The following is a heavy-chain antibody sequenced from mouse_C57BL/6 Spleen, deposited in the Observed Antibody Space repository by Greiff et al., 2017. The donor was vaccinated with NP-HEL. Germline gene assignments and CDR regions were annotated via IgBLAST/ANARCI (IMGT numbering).Heavy chain of an antibody. D-gene: IGHD1-1*01. CDR2: INPSSGYT. V-gene: IGHV1-4*01. Sequence: VQLQQSGAELARPGASVKMSCKASGYTFTSYTMHWVKQRPGRGLEWIGYINPSSGYTKYNQKFKDKATLTADKSSSTAYMQLSSLTSEDSAVYYCARSLQDYYGSSYYFDYWGQGTTLTVSS. CDR3: ARSLQDYYGSSYYFDY. J-gene: IGHJ2*01. CDR1: GYTFTSYT.